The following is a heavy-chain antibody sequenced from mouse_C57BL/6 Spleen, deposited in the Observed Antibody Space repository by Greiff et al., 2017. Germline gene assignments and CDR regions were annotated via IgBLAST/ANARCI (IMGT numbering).Heavy chain of an antibody. D-gene: IGHD3-2*02. Sequence: EVQLVESGPGLVKPSQSLSLTCSVTGYSITSGYYWNWIRQFPGNKLEWMGYISYDGSNNYNPSLKNRISITRDTSKNQFFLKLNSVTTEDTATYYCARDAGDSSGRFAYWGQGTLVTVSA. CDR3: ARDAGDSSGRFAY. V-gene: IGHV3-6*01. J-gene: IGHJ3*01. CDR2: ISYDGSN. CDR1: GYSITSGYY.